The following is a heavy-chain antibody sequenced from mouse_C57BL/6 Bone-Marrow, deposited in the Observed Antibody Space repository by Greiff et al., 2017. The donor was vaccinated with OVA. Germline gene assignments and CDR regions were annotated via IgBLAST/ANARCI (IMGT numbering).Heavy chain of an antibody. CDR1: GYTFTDYY. CDR3: ARTGTTGAY. J-gene: IGHJ3*01. D-gene: IGHD1-1*01. Sequence: VKLMESGPVLVKPGASVKMSCKASGYTFTDYYMNWVKQSHGKSLEWIGVINPYNGGTSYNQKLKGKATLTVDKSSSTAYMELNSLTSEDSAVYYCARTGTTGAYWGQGTLVTVSA. V-gene: IGHV1-19*01. CDR2: INPYNGGT.